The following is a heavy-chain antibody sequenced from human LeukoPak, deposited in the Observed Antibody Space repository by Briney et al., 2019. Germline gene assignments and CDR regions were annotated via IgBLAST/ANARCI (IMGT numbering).Heavy chain of an antibody. J-gene: IGHJ4*02. CDR2: IYYSGST. CDR3: ARERDYYDSSGSPSY. Sequence: SETLSLTCAVYGGSFSGYYWSWIRQPPGKGLEWIGSIYYSGSTYYNPSLKSRVTISVDTSKNQFSLKVRSVTAADTAVYYCARERDYYDSSGSPSYWGQGTLVTVSS. D-gene: IGHD3-22*01. V-gene: IGHV4-34*01. CDR1: GGSFSGYY.